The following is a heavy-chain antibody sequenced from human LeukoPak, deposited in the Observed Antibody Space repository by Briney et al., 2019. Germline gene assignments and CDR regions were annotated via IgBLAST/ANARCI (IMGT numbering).Heavy chain of an antibody. D-gene: IGHD6-13*01. CDR3: ATTERWQQLVPAWDY. CDR2: IYPGDSDT. V-gene: IGHV5-51*01. CDR1: GYDFTDYW. Sequence: GESLKISCQGSGYDFTDYWIGWARQMPGKGLEWMGIIYPGDSDTRYSPSFQGQVTISADKSISTAYLQWSSLKASDTAMYYCATTERWQQLVPAWDYWGQGTLVTVSS. J-gene: IGHJ4*02.